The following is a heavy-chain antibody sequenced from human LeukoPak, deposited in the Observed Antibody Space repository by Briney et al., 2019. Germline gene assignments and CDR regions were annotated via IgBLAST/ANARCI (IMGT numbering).Heavy chain of an antibody. CDR2: INPNSGGT. J-gene: IGHJ4*02. CDR3: ARDSALLGYCSGGSCYSGFDY. V-gene: IGHV1-2*02. CDR1: GYTFTSYA. D-gene: IGHD2-15*01. Sequence: ASVKVSCKASGYTFTSYAMDWVRQAPGQGLEWMGWINPNSGGTNYAQKFQGRVTMTRDTSISTAYMELSRLRSDDTAVYYCARDSALLGYCSGGSCYSGFDYWGQGTLVTVSS.